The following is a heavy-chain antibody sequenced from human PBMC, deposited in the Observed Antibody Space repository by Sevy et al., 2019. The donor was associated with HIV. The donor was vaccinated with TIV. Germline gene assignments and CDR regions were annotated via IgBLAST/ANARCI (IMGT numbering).Heavy chain of an antibody. CDR1: GGSISISSYY. Sequence: SETLSLTCTVSGGSISISSYYWGWIRQPSGKGLECIGSFYYSESTYYNPSLKSRATISVDTSKNQFSLKLSSVTAADTAVYYCARAFRAVAGSYYFDYWDQGTLVTVSS. CDR3: ARAFRAVAGSYYFDY. V-gene: IGHV4-39*01. CDR2: FYYSEST. D-gene: IGHD6-19*01. J-gene: IGHJ4*02.